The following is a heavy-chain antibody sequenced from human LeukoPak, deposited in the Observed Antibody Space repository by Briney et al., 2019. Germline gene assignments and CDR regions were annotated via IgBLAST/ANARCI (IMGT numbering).Heavy chain of an antibody. CDR3: AKASYYYGSGSYYYYMDV. V-gene: IGHV3-23*01. D-gene: IGHD3-10*01. CDR1: GFTFSSYA. CDR2: ISGSGGST. Sequence: PGGSLRLSCAASGFTFSSYAMSWVRQAPGKGLEWVSAISGSGGSTYYADSVKGRFTISRDNSKNTLYLQMNSLRAEDTAVYYCAKASYYYGSGSYYYYMDVWGKGTTVTASS. J-gene: IGHJ6*03.